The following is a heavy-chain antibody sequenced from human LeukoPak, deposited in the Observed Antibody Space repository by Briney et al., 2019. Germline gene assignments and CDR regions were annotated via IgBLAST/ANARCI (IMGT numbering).Heavy chain of an antibody. CDR3: TGDSWWSLDY. CDR1: GFTFSNYW. D-gene: IGHD2-15*01. CDR2: INKDGREK. Sequence: GGSLRLSCAVSGFTFSNYWMSWVRQAPGKGLEWVAKINKDGREKKYADSVKGRFTISRDNAKNSLYLQMSSLRGEDTAVYYCTGDSWWSLDYWGQGTLLTVAS. J-gene: IGHJ4*02. V-gene: IGHV3-7*04.